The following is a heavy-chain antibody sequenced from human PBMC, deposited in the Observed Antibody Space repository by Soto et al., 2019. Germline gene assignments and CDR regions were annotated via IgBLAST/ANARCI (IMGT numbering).Heavy chain of an antibody. J-gene: IGHJ6*02. CDR1: GFTVTSNY. D-gene: IGHD5-18*01. Sequence: GGSLRLSCAASGFTVTSNYMNWVRQPPGKGLEWVSIIYSSGATYYADSVKGRFTISRDKSKSTLYLQMRNLRAEDTAIYYCARVDTYDYYYAMDVWGQGTTVTVSS. CDR2: IYSSGAT. CDR3: ARVDTYDYYYAMDV. V-gene: IGHV3-53*01.